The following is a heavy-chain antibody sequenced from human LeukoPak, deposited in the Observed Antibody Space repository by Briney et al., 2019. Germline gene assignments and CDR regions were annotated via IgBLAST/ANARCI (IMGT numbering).Heavy chain of an antibody. V-gene: IGHV3-30*04. Sequence: RRSLRLSCAASGFTFSSYAMHWVRQAPGKGLEWVAAISYDGSNKYYADSVKGRFTISRDNSKNTLYLQMNSLRAEDTAVYYCARGTTGTTGVVSYFDYWGQGTLVTVSS. D-gene: IGHD1-1*01. CDR1: GFTFSSYA. CDR3: ARGTTGTTGVVSYFDY. CDR2: ISYDGSNK. J-gene: IGHJ4*02.